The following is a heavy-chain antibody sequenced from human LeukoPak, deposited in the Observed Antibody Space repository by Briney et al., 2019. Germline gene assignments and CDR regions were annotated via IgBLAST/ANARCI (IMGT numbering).Heavy chain of an antibody. CDR3: ARSGYCSGGSCYFDY. V-gene: IGHV3-21*01. J-gene: IGHJ4*02. CDR2: ISSSSSYI. Sequence: GGSLRLSCAASGFTFSSYSMNWVRQAPGKGLEWVSSISSSSSYIYYADSVKGRFTISRDNAKNSLYLQMSSLRAEDTAVYYCARSGYCSGGSCYFDYWGQGTLVTVSS. D-gene: IGHD2-15*01. CDR1: GFTFSSYS.